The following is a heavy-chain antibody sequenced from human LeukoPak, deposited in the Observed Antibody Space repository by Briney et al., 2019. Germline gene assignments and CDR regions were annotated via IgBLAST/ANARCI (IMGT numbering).Heavy chain of an antibody. Sequence: GGSLRLSCAASGFAFSSYSMNWVRQAPGKGLEWVSSISSGSGYIYYADSVKGRFTISRDNAKNSLYLQMNSLRAEDTAVYYCARDVGATRRFFDYWGQGTLVTVSS. V-gene: IGHV3-21*01. CDR3: ARDVGATRRFFDY. D-gene: IGHD1-26*01. CDR2: ISSGSGYI. CDR1: GFAFSSYS. J-gene: IGHJ4*02.